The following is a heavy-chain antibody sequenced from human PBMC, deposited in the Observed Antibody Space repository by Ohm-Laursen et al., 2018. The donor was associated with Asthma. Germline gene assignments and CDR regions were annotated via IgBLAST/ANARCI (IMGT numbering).Heavy chain of an antibody. CDR2: LFPDGRST. V-gene: IGHV3-74*01. J-gene: IGHJ4*02. Sequence: SLRLSCTASGFSFSDHYMDWVRQAPGEGLVWVSHLFPDGRSTNYADSVRGRFTFSRDDAQNTVYLQMHSLRVDDTAVYFCARGNVEGLLWGQGTLVTVSS. CDR3: ARGNVEGLL. CDR1: GFSFSDHY.